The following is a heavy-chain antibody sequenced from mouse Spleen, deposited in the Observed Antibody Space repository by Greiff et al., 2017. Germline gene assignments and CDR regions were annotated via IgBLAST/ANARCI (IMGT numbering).Heavy chain of an antibody. D-gene: IGHD2-13*01. V-gene: IGHV1-52*01. CDR1: GYTFTSYW. CDR3: ARYYGDYAAY. Sequence: QVQLQQPGAELVRPGSSVKLSCKASGYTFTSYWMHWVKQRPIQGLEWIGNIDPSDSETHYNQKFKDKATLTVDKSSSTAYMQLSSLTSEDSAVYYCARYYGDYAAYWGQGTLVTVSA. CDR2: IDPSDSET. J-gene: IGHJ3*01.